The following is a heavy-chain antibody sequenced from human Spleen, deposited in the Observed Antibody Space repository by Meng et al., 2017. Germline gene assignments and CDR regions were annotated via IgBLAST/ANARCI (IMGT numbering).Heavy chain of an antibody. CDR3: AREWKDSSGYYPPGHDAFDI. V-gene: IGHV3-48*03. Sequence: GESLKISCAASGFTFSTFEMNWVRQAPGKGLEWVSYISGSGAIKYYADSVKGRFTISRDNAKNSLYLQVNSLRAEDTAVYYCAREWKDSSGYYPPGHDAFDIWGQGTMVTVSS. J-gene: IGHJ3*02. CDR1: GFTFSTFE. D-gene: IGHD3-22*01. CDR2: ISGSGAIK.